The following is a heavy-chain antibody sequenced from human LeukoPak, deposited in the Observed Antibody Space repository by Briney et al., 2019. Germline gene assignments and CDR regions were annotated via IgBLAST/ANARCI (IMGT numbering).Heavy chain of an antibody. V-gene: IGHV4-39*01. CDR1: GGSISSYY. CDR2: IYYSGST. J-gene: IGHJ4*02. CDR3: ARRPRAAAGTGLFGY. D-gene: IGHD6-13*01. Sequence: KTSETLSLTCTVSGGSISSYYWSWIRQPPGKGLEWIGSIYYSGSTYYNPSLKSRVTISVDTSKNQFSLKLSSVTAADTAVYYCARRPRAAAGTGLFGYWGQGTLVTVSS.